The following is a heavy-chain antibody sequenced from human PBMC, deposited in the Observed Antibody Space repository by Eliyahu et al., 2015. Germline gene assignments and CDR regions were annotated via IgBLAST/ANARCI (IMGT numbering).Heavy chain of an antibody. CDR1: GGSFXGYY. D-gene: IGHD2-2*02. J-gene: IGHJ4*02. Sequence: QVQLQQWGAGLLKPSETLSLTCAVYGGSFXGYYWSWIRQPPGKGLEWIGEINHSGSTNYNPSLKSRVTISVDTSKNQFSLKLSSVTAADTAVYYCASGIRDCSSTSCYSSSWYGYWGQGTLVTVSS. CDR2: INHSGST. V-gene: IGHV4-34*01. CDR3: ASGIRDCSSTSCYSSSWYGY.